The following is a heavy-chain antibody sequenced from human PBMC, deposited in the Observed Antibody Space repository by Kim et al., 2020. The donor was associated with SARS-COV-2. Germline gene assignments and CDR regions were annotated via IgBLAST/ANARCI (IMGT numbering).Heavy chain of an antibody. D-gene: IGHD5-18*01. CDR1: GGSISSGGYY. CDR3: ARVRDQYSYGSANWFDP. CDR2: IYYSGST. J-gene: IGHJ5*02. V-gene: IGHV4-31*03. Sequence: SETLSLTCTVSGGSISSGGYYWSWIRQHPGKGLEWIGYIYYSGSTYYNPSLKSRVTISVDTSKNQFSLKLSSVTAADTAVYYCARVRDQYSYGSANWFDPWGQGTLVTVSS.